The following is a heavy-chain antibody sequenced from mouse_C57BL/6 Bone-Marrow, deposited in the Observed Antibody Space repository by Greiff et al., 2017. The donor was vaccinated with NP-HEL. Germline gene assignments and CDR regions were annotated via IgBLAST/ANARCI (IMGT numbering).Heavy chain of an antibody. V-gene: IGHV5-4*01. Sequence: EVQGVESGGGLVKPGGSLKLSCAASGFTFSSYAMSWVRQTPEKRLEWVATISDGGSYTYYPDNVKGRFTISRDNAKNNLYLQMSHLKSEDTAMYYCARGTTVVAHYYAVDYWGQGTSVTVSS. CDR2: ISDGGSYT. CDR3: ARGTTVVAHYYAVDY. J-gene: IGHJ4*01. D-gene: IGHD1-1*01. CDR1: GFTFSSYA.